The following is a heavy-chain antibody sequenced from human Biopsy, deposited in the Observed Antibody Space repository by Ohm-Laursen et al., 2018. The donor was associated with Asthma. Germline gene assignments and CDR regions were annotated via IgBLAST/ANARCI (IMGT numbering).Heavy chain of an antibody. CDR2: IVFASGAT. CDR3: AAGRTSLQGESLI. D-gene: IGHD2/OR15-2a*01. CDR1: GVALSGYT. V-gene: IGHV1-58*01. J-gene: IGHJ4*01. Sequence: SVKVSCKASGVALSGYTFEWVRQARGFGLEWIAWIVFASGATNYAQNFQDRLTVTRDMSAGSVSMELRGLSSTDTAVYYCAAGRTSLQGESLIWGQGTLVSVSS.